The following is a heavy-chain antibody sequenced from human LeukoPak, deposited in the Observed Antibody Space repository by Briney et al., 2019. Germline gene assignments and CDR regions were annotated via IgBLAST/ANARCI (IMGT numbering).Heavy chain of an antibody. CDR3: ARASLNWSAFDI. V-gene: IGHV4-30-4*01. CDR2: IYYSGST. CDR1: GGSISSGDYY. D-gene: IGHD1-1*01. J-gene: IGHJ3*02. Sequence: SETLSLTCTVSGGSISSGDYYWSWIRQPPGKGPEWIGYIYYSGSTYYNPSLKSRVTISVDTSKNQLSLKLSSVTAADTAVYYCARASLNWSAFDIWGQGTMVTVSS.